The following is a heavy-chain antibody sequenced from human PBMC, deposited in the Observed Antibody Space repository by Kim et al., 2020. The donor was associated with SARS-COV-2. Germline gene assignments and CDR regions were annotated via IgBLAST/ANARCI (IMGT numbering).Heavy chain of an antibody. V-gene: IGHV3-73*01. Sequence: GGSLRLSWAASGFTFSDYPMHWVRQASGKGLVWVVRLRSNVYSYAKSYAASVKGRFTISRNDSERTAHLQMNSLKTEDTAVYYCTRIPGTTFAFLDAFDVWGQGTMVTVSS. CDR1: GFTFSDYP. CDR2: LRSNVYSYAK. J-gene: IGHJ3*01. CDR3: TRIPGTTFAFLDAFDV. D-gene: IGHD1-1*01.